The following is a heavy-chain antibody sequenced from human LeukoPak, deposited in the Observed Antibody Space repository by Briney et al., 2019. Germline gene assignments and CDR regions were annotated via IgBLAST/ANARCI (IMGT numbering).Heavy chain of an antibody. D-gene: IGHD2-15*01. V-gene: IGHV7-4-1*01. CDR2: INTRTGDP. Sequence: ASVKISCKTSGYSFTRYGINWLRKAPGQRFEWLGWINTRTGDPSYAPAYMGRLLFSLDTSVSTAYLQIGSLKSEDSAVYYCTRDVEPGGTFDSWGQGTLVTISS. CDR1: GYSFTRYG. J-gene: IGHJ4*02. CDR3: TRDVEPGGTFDS.